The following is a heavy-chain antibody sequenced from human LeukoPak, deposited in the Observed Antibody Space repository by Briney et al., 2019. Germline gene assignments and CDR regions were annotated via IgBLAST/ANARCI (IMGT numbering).Heavy chain of an antibody. CDR2: IIPILGIA. V-gene: IGHV1-69*10. CDR1: GGTFSNYA. D-gene: IGHD3-22*01. Sequence: SVKVSCKASGGTFSNYAISWVRQAPGQGLEWMGGIIPILGIANYAQKFQGRVTITADKSTSTAYMELSSLRSEDTAVYYCARDWDGYYGSSGYYIDYWGQGTLVTVSS. J-gene: IGHJ4*02. CDR3: ARDWDGYYGSSGYYIDY.